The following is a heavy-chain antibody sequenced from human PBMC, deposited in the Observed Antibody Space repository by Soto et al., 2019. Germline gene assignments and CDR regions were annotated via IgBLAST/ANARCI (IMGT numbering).Heavy chain of an antibody. CDR3: ARGSTWGTAWFDP. J-gene: IGHJ5*02. V-gene: IGHV3-48*02. CDR1: GITFNSYS. D-gene: IGHD3-16*01. CDR2: ISSSSTI. Sequence: EVQLVESGGGLVQPGVSLRISCAASGITFNSYSMNWVRQAPGKGLEWVSYISSSSTIYYADSVKGRFTISRDNAKSSLYLQMNSLRDEDTAVYYCARGSTWGTAWFDPWGQGTLVTVSS.